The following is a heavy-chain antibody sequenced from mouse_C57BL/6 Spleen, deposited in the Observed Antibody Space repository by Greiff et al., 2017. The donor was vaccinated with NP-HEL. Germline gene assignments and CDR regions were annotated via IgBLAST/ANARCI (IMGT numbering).Heavy chain of an antibody. D-gene: IGHD2-5*01. Sequence: VQLKQSGAELVKPGASVKLSCTASGFNIKDYYMHWVKQRTEQGLEWIGRIDPEAGETKYAPKFQGKATITADTSSNTAYLQRSSLTSEDTAVYYCAPDSNYWYFDVWGTGTTVTVSS. CDR2: IDPEAGET. CDR3: APDSNYWYFDV. J-gene: IGHJ1*03. V-gene: IGHV14-2*01. CDR1: GFNIKDYY.